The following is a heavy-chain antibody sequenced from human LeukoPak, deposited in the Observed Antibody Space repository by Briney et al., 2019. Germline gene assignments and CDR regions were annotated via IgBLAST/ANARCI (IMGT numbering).Heavy chain of an antibody. D-gene: IGHD6-13*01. CDR1: SGSFSGYY. J-gene: IGHJ6*02. CDR2: INHSGST. Sequence: SETLSLTCAVYSGSFSGYYWSWIRQPPGKGLEWIGEINHSGSTNYNPSLKSRVTISVDTSKNQFSLKLSSVTAADTAVYYCARNRAAVGYYGMDVWGQGTTVTVSS. V-gene: IGHV4-34*01. CDR3: ARNRAAVGYYGMDV.